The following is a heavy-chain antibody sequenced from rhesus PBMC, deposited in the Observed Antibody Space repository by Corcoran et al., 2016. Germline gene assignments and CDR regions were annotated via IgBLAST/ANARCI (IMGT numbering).Heavy chain of an antibody. CDR1: GVALSSYW. CDR3: ARGLSNPIDY. J-gene: IGHJ4*01. Sequence: QVQLQESGPGLVKPSETLSLTCTVSGVALSSYWWNWIRPSPGKGLEGIGEINGNSGSTNYNPSLKSRVTVSKDASKNQFSLKLSSVTAADTAVYYCARGLSNPIDYWGQGVLVTVSS. V-gene: IGHV4-80*01. CDR2: INGNSGST. D-gene: IGHD4-23*01.